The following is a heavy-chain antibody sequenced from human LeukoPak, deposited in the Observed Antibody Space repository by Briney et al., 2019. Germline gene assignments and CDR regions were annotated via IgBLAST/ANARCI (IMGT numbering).Heavy chain of an antibody. CDR3: ARDVGGDYVEYNWFDP. V-gene: IGHV4-34*01. Sequence: SETLSLTCAVYGGSFSGYYWSWIRQPPGKGLEWIGEINHSGSTNYNPSLKSRVTISVDTSKNQFSLKLSSVTAADTAVYYCARDVGGDYVEYNWFDPWGQGTLVTVPS. CDR1: GGSFSGYY. D-gene: IGHD4-17*01. CDR2: INHSGST. J-gene: IGHJ5*02.